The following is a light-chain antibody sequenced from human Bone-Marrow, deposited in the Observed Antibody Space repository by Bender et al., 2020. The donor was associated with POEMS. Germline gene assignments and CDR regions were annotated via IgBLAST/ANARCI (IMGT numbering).Light chain of an antibody. CDR2: NNS. CDR3: ATWDDSLNGWV. V-gene: IGLV1-44*01. CDR1: SSKFGSYP. Sequence: QSVLTQPPSASGTPGQRVTISCSGSSSKFGSYPVNWYQQLPGAAPILVTFNNSQRPSGVPDRFSGSNSGTSASLAISGLLSDDEADFYCATWDDSLNGWVFGGGTKLTVL. J-gene: IGLJ3*02.